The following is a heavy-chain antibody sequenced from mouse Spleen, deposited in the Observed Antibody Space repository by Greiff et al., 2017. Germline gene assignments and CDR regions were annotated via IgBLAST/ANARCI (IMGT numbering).Heavy chain of an antibody. J-gene: IGHJ1*01. CDR2: IYPGNVNT. CDR3: AREYFDV. CDR1: GYTFTSYY. Sequence: VQLQESGPELVKPGASVRISCKASGYTFTSYYIHWVKQRPGQGLEWIGWIYPGNVNTKYNEKFKGKATLTADKSSSTAYMQLSSLTSEDSAVYFCAREYFDVWGAGTTGTVSS. V-gene: IGHV1S56*01.